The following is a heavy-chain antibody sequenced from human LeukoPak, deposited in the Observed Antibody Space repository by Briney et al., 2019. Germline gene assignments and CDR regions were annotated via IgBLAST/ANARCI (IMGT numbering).Heavy chain of an antibody. J-gene: IGHJ6*03. CDR1: GYMFNGYH. V-gene: IGHV1-2*02. CDR3: ARGDQYYYYMDV. CDR2: INPNSGDT. D-gene: IGHD2-2*01. Sequence: ALVKVSCKASGYMFNGYHMHWVRQAPGQGLEWMGWINPNSGDTKYAQKFQGRATMTRDTSIRTGYMELSRLRFDDTAVYYCARGDQYYYYMDVWGKGTTVTVSS.